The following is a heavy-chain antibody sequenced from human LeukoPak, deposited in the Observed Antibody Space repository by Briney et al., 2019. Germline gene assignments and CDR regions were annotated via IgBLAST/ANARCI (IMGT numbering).Heavy chain of an antibody. CDR1: GFTFSSYS. J-gene: IGHJ4*02. CDR2: ISYDGSNE. D-gene: IGHD1-26*01. CDR3: ARGWRWELPDY. Sequence: PGGSLRLSCAASGFTFSSYSMHWVRQAPGKGLEWVAFISYDGSNEYYADSVKGRFTISRDSSKSTLYLQMNSLRAEDTAVYYCARGWRWELPDYWGQGTLVTVSS. V-gene: IGHV3-30-3*01.